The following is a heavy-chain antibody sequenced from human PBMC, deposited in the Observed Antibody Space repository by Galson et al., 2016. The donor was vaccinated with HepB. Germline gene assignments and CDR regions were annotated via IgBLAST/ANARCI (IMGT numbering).Heavy chain of an antibody. D-gene: IGHD1-14*01. V-gene: IGHV3-48*02. J-gene: IGHJ4*02. CDR2: ISSGSSGI. Sequence: SLRLSCAASGFTFSTYWMHWVRQAPGKGLEWVSYISSGSSGIYYADSVKGRFTISRDNAKNSLYLQMNSLRDEDTAIYFCARDGNHGYDMDYWGQGTLVTVSS. CDR3: ARDGNHGYDMDY. CDR1: GFTFSTYW.